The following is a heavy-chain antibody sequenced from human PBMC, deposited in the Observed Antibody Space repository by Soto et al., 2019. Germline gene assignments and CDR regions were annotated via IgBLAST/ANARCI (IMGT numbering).Heavy chain of an antibody. CDR2: IKSKADGGST. CDR3: TKVLGYCSGGNCFTFDY. V-gene: IGHV3-15*01. J-gene: IGHJ4*02. Sequence: EVQLVESGGGLVKPGGSLRLSCAASGFPFSKAWMSWVRQVPGKGLEWVGRIKSKADGGSTDYAVPVKGRFIISSDDSSNTLYLQINSLKTEDTAVYYCTKVLGYCSGGNCFTFDYWGQGAVVTVSS. D-gene: IGHD2-15*01. CDR1: GFPFSKAW.